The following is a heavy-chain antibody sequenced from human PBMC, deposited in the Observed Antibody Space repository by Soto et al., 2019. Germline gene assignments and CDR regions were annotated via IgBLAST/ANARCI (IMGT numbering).Heavy chain of an antibody. CDR1: GYTFTSYD. Sequence: ASVKVSCKASGYTFTSYDINWVRQATGQGLEWMGWMNPNSGNTGYGQKFQGRVTMTRNTSISTAYMELSSLRSEDTAVYYCARLNYDTSGPYYFQSYYYYGMDVWGQGTTVTVSS. V-gene: IGHV1-8*01. D-gene: IGHD3-22*01. CDR2: MNPNSGNT. J-gene: IGHJ6*02. CDR3: ARLNYDTSGPYYFQSYYYYGMDV.